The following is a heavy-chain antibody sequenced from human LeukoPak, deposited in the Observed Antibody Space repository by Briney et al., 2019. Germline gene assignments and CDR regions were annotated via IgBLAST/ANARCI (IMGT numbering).Heavy chain of an antibody. Sequence: EGSLRLSCAASGFTFSSYAMHWVRQAPGKGLEWVAVISYDGSNKYYADSVKGRFTISRDNSKNTLYLQMNSLRAEDTAVYYCAREAVVVGTDQGYFDYWGQGTLVTVSS. D-gene: IGHD2-15*01. CDR1: GFTFSSYA. CDR2: ISYDGSNK. V-gene: IGHV3-30*04. J-gene: IGHJ4*02. CDR3: AREAVVVGTDQGYFDY.